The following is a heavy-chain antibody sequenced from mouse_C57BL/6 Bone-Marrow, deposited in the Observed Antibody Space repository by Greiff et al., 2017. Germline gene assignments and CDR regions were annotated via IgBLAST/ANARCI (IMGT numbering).Heavy chain of an antibody. CDR1: GYTFTDYE. Sequence: QVQLQQSGAELVRPGASVTLSCKASGYTFTDYEMHWVKQTPVHGLEWIGAIDPETGGTAYNQKFKGKAILTADKSSSTAYMELRSLTSADSAVYYCTRYGYHWYFDVWGTGTTVTVSS. CDR2: IDPETGGT. V-gene: IGHV1-15*01. D-gene: IGHD2-2*01. CDR3: TRYGYHWYFDV. J-gene: IGHJ1*03.